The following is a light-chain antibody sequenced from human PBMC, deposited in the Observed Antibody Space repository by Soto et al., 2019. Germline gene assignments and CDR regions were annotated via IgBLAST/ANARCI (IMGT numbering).Light chain of an antibody. CDR1: SSNIGAYYA. Sequence: QSVLTQPPSVSGAPGQRVTISCTGSSSNIGAYYAVHWYQQLPGTAPKLLIYGNSNRPSGVPDRFSGSKSGTLASLAITGLQAEDEADYYCQSYDSSLSGSVFGGGTKLTVL. J-gene: IGLJ3*02. CDR3: QSYDSSLSGSV. V-gene: IGLV1-40*01. CDR2: GNS.